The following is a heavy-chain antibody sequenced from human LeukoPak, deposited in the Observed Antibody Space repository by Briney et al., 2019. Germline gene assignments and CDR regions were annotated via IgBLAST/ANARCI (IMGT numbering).Heavy chain of an antibody. CDR3: ARELPREVTLDY. CDR1: GFTLSSYE. D-gene: IGHD2-21*02. CDR2: INSDGSRT. V-gene: IGHV3-74*01. Sequence: GGSLRLSCAASGFTLSSYEMHWVRQAPGKGLVWVSRINSDGSRTGYADSVKGRFTISRDNAKNMLYLQMNSLRAEDTAIYYCARELPREVTLDYWGQGTLVTVSS. J-gene: IGHJ4*02.